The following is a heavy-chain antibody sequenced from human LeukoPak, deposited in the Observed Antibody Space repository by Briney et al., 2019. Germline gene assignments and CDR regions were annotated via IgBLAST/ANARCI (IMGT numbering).Heavy chain of an antibody. V-gene: IGHV4-34*01. D-gene: IGHD6-19*01. CDR2: ITHSGSP. CDR3: ARGSPRGSGWYDTTYYYYGMDV. J-gene: IGHJ6*02. CDR1: GGSFSGYY. Sequence: SQTLSLTCAVYGGSFSGYYWSWVRQPPGKGLEWIGEITHSGSPTYNPSLKSRVTISVDTSKNQFSLKLSSVTAADTAVYYCARGSPRGSGWYDTTYYYYGMDVWGQGTTVTVSS.